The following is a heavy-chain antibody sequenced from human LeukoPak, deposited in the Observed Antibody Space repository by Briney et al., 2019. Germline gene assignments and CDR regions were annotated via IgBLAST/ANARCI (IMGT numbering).Heavy chain of an antibody. CDR1: GYTFTIYG. CDR2: ISAYNGNT. Sequence: ASVKVSFTASGYTFTIYGISWVRQAPGQGLEWTGWISAYNGNTNYAQKLQGRVTMTTDTSTSTAYMELRSLSSDDTAVYYCASPNSGYDSRYYGMDVWGQGTTVTVSS. J-gene: IGHJ6*02. V-gene: IGHV1-18*01. CDR3: ASPNSGYDSRYYGMDV. D-gene: IGHD5-12*01.